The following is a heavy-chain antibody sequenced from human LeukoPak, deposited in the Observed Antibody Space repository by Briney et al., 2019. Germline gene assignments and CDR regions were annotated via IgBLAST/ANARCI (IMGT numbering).Heavy chain of an antibody. Sequence: GGSLRLSCAASGFTFSGYGMHWVRQAPGKGLEWVSSISSSSSYIYYADSVKGRFTISRDNAKNSLYLQMNSLRAEDTAVYYCARSTSSNWFDPWGQGTLVTVSS. V-gene: IGHV3-21*01. CDR2: ISSSSSYI. CDR1: GFTFSGYG. CDR3: ARSTSSNWFDP. J-gene: IGHJ5*02.